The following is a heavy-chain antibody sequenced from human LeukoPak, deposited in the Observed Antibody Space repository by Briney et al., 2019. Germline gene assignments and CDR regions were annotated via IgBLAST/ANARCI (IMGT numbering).Heavy chain of an antibody. J-gene: IGHJ3*02. CDR2: IRYDGSNK. D-gene: IGHD3-22*01. V-gene: IGHV3-30*02. CDR3: AAHPYYYDSSGYPGLAI. CDR1: GFTFSSYG. Sequence: GGSLRLSCAASGFTFSSYGMHWVRQAPGKGLEWVAFIRYDGSNKYYADSVKGRFTISRDNSKNTLYLQMNSLRAEDTAVYYCAAHPYYYDSSGYPGLAIWGQGTMVTVSS.